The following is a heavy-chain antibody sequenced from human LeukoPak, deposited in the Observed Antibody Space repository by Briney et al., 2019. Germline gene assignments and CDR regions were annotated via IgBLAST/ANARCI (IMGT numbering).Heavy chain of an antibody. CDR2: INHSGST. J-gene: IGHJ5*02. D-gene: IGHD2-15*01. CDR1: GGSFSGYY. V-gene: IGHV4-34*01. Sequence: QPSETLSLTCAVYGGSFSGYYWSWIRQPPGKGLEWIGEINHSGSTNYNPSLKSRVTISVDTSKNQFSLKLSSVTAADTAVYYCARGGDNPTWFDPWGQGTLVTVSS. CDR3: ARGGDNPTWFDP.